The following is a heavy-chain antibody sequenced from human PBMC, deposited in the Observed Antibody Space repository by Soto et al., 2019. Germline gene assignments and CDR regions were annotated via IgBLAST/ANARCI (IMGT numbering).Heavy chain of an antibody. CDR2: IIPILGIA. D-gene: IGHD4-17*01. V-gene: IGHV1-69*02. J-gene: IGHJ4*02. CDR3: ARSPMTTVTTYYFDY. CDR1: GGTFSSYT. Sequence: ASVKVSCKASGGTFSSYTISWVRQAPGQGLEWMGRIIPILGIANYAQKFQGRVTITADKSTSTAYMELSSLRSEDSAVYYCARSPMTTVTTYYFDYWGQGTLVTVSS.